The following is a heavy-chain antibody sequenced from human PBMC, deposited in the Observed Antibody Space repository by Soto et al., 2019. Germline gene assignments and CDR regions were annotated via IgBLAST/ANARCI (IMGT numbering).Heavy chain of an antibody. J-gene: IGHJ5*02. CDR2: MNPNSGHT. V-gene: IGHV1-8*01. Sequence: QVQLVQSGAEVKKPGASVKVSCKASGYTFTSHYINWMRQATGQGLEWMGWMNPNSGHTNYAQKFKGRVTMTRDTSISTAYMELTNLRSEYTAIYYCASDMSTTWGQGTLVTVSS. CDR3: ASDMSTT. D-gene: IGHD2-2*01. CDR1: GYTFTSHY.